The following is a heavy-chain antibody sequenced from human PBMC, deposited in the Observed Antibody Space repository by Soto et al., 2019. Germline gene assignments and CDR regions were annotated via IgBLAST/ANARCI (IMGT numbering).Heavy chain of an antibody. CDR3: ARSAYDYSIDYYYYGMDV. J-gene: IGHJ6*02. Sequence: QVQLVQSGAEVKKPGSSVKVSCKASGGTFSSYAISWVRQAPGQGLEWMGGIIPIFGTANYAQKFQGRVTITADESTSTAYMELSSLRSDDTAVYYCARSAYDYSIDYYYYGMDVWGQGTTVTVSS. V-gene: IGHV1-69*12. CDR1: GGTFSSYA. D-gene: IGHD4-4*01. CDR2: IIPIFGTA.